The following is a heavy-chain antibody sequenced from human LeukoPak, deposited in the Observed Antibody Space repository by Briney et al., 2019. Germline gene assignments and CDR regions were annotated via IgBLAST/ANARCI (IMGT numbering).Heavy chain of an antibody. D-gene: IGHD3-22*01. V-gene: IGHV3-48*04. CDR3: ARDTGSGYYSNNWFNP. CDR1: GFTFSNHA. Sequence: PGGSLRLSCEAPGFTFSNHAMNWVRQAPGKGLEWVSYISRSSNSIYYADSVEGRFTVSRDNAQSSLYLQMNSLRAEDTAVYYCARDTGSGYYSNNWFNPWGQGTLVTVSS. J-gene: IGHJ5*02. CDR2: ISRSSNSI.